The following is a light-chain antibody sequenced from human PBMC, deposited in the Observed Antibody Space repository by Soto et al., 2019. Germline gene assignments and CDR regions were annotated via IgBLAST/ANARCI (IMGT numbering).Light chain of an antibody. CDR1: QTVRNNY. CDR3: QQYGSSLIT. CDR2: DAS. Sequence: EIVLTQSPATLSLSPGERATLSCRASQTVRNNYLAWYQQKPGQAPRLLIYDASSRATGIPDRFSGGGSGTDFTLTISRLEPEDFAVYYCQQYGSSLITFGQGTRLEIK. J-gene: IGKJ5*01. V-gene: IGKV3-20*01.